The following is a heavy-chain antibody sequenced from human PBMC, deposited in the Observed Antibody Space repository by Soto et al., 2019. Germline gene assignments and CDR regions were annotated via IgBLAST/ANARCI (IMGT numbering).Heavy chain of an antibody. D-gene: IGHD2-21*02. V-gene: IGHV3-33*01. CDR1: GFTFSSYG. J-gene: IGHJ2*01. CDR3: ARERVVTAMVGYWYFDL. Sequence: QVQLVESGGGVVQPGRSLRLSCAASGFTFSSYGMHWVRQAPGKGLEWVAVIWYDGSNKYYADSVKGRFTISRDNSKNTLYLQMNSLRAEDTAVYYCARERVVTAMVGYWYFDLWGRGTLVTVSS. CDR2: IWYDGSNK.